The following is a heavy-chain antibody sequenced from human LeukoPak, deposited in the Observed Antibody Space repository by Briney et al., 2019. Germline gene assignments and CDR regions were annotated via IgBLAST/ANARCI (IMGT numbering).Heavy chain of an antibody. Sequence: PGGSLRLSCAPSGFTFSTRSMNWVRQAPGKGLEWVSYISSSSDIIHYADSVKGRFTISRDNAKNSLYLQMNSLRAEDTAVYYCARGSPPAEVFGFPTHLDSWGQGTLVTVSS. V-gene: IGHV3-48*04. CDR1: GFTFSTRS. CDR2: ISSSSDII. D-gene: IGHD3-16*01. J-gene: IGHJ4*02. CDR3: ARGSPPAEVFGFPTHLDS.